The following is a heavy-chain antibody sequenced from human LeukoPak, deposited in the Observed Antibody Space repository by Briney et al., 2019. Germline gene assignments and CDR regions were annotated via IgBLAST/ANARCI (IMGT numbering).Heavy chain of an antibody. Sequence: KAGGPLRLSCAASGFTSSNAWMSWVRQAPGKGLEWVGRIKSKTDGGTTDYPAPLKGRFTISSDDSKNTMYLQMNSLKIEDTAIYSCTSGGHYFDPWGQGTLVTVS. J-gene: IGHJ5*02. D-gene: IGHD1-26*01. CDR3: TSGGHYFDP. CDR2: IKSKTDGGTT. V-gene: IGHV3-15*01. CDR1: GFTSSNAW.